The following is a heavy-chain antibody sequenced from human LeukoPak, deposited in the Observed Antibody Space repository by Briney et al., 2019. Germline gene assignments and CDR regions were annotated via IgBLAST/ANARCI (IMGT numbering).Heavy chain of an antibody. V-gene: IGHV4-39*07. J-gene: IGHJ4*02. CDR1: GGSISSSSYY. D-gene: IGHD3-22*01. CDR3: ARGRPYYYDSSGYYRTHDY. CDR2: INHSGST. Sequence: PSETLSLTCTVSGGSISSSSYYWGWIRQPPGKGLEWIGEINHSGSTNYNPSLKSRVTISVDTSKNQFSLKLSSVTAADTAVHYCARGRPYYYDSSGYYRTHDYWGQGTLVTVSS.